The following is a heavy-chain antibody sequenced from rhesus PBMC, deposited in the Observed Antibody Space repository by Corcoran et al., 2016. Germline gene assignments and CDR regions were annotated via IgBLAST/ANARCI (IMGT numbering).Heavy chain of an antibody. CDR1: GGSISSGYD. Sequence: QVQLQESGPGVVKPSETLSLTCAVSGGSISSGYDWSWIRQPPGKGLEWIGYIYGSSGSTNYNPSLKNRVTISKDASKNQFSLKLSSGTAADTAVYYCARRRIYFDYWGQGVLVTVSS. CDR2: IYGSSGST. J-gene: IGHJ4*01. V-gene: IGHV4-76*01. CDR3: ARRRIYFDY. D-gene: IGHD3-9*01.